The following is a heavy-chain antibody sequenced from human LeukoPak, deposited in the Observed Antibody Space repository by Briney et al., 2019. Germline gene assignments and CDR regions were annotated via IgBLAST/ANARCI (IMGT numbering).Heavy chain of an antibody. CDR3: ARHSRGRHWFFDL. Sequence: PSETLSLTCSVSGGSISGYYWSWIRPPAGKGLEWIGHIYYSGSTDYNPSLKSRVTISVDASKNQFSLKLSSVTAADTAVYYCARHSRGRHWFFDLWGRGTLVTVSS. CDR2: IYYSGST. CDR1: GGSISGYY. D-gene: IGHD2-15*01. V-gene: IGHV4-59*08. J-gene: IGHJ2*01.